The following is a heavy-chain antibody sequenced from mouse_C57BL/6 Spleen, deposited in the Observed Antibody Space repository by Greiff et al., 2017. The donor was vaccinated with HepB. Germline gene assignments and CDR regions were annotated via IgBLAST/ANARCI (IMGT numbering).Heavy chain of an antibody. Sequence: QVQLKQPGTELVKPGASVKLSCKASGYTFTSYWMHWVKQRPGQGLEWIGNINPSNGGTNYNEKFKSKATLTVDKSSSTAYMQLSSLTSEDSAVYYCARRGYGSSPDYYAMDYWGQGTSVTVSS. J-gene: IGHJ4*01. CDR1: GYTFTSYW. CDR3: ARRGYGSSPDYYAMDY. CDR2: INPSNGGT. V-gene: IGHV1-53*01. D-gene: IGHD1-1*01.